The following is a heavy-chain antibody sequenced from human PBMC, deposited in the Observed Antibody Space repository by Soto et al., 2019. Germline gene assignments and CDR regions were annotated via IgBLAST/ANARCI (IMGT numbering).Heavy chain of an antibody. CDR3: ASAYSSEDPRALSEFDY. J-gene: IGHJ4*02. V-gene: IGHV3-23*01. CDR2: ISGSGGST. CDR1: GFTFSSYA. Sequence: PGGSLRLSCAASGFTFSSYAMSWVRQAPGKGLEWVSAISGSGGSTYYADSVKGRFTISRDNSKNTLYLQMNSLRAEDTAVYYCASAYSSEDPRALSEFDYWGQGTLVTVSS. D-gene: IGHD6-19*01.